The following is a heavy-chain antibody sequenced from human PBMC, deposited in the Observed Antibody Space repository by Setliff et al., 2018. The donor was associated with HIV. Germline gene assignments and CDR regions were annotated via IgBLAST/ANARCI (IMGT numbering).Heavy chain of an antibody. CDR1: GGSFTNYY. CDR2: INHSGST. CDR3: AREGRHYSSAWTFDY. V-gene: IGHV4-34*10. Sequence: PSETLSLTCAVDGGSFTNYYWSWIRQPPGKGLEWIGEINHSGSTNYNPSLTGRVTMSVDTSKNQFSLKLSSVTAADTAVYYCAREGRHYSSAWTFDYWGQGTLVTVSS. J-gene: IGHJ4*02. D-gene: IGHD6-19*01.